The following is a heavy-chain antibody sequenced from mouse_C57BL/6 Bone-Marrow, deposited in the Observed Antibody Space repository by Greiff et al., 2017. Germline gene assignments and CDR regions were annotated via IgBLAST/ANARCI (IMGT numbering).Heavy chain of an antibody. V-gene: IGHV14-4*01. Sequence: VQLQQSGAELVRPGASVKLSCTASGFNIKDDYMHWVKQRPEQGLEWIGWIDPENGDTEYASKFQGKATITADTSSNTAYLQLSSLTSEDTAVYYCTWETAQVDFDCGGRGTTLTVSS. J-gene: IGHJ2*01. CDR2: IDPENGDT. CDR1: GFNIKDDY. D-gene: IGHD3-2*02. CDR3: TWETAQVDFDC.